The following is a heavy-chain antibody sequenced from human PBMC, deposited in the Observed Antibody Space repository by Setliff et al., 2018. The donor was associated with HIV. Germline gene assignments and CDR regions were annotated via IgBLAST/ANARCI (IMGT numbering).Heavy chain of an antibody. CDR1: GYTFNSYG. V-gene: IGHV1-18*01. J-gene: IGHJ4*02. CDR2: FNTYNGNT. D-gene: IGHD6-6*01. CDR3: ARDVPRNTEAAPDY. Sequence: ASVKVSCKTSGYTFNSYGISWVRQAPGQGLEWMGWFNTYNGNTNYAQRLQGRVTLTTDTSTNTAYMELRSLRSDDTAVYYCARDVPRNTEAAPDYWGQGTLVTVSS.